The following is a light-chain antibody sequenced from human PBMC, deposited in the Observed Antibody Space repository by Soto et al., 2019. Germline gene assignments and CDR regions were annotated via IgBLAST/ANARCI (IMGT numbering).Light chain of an antibody. V-gene: IGLV1-44*01. CDR3: AAWDDSLNGMV. CDR2: SNT. Sequence: QSVLTQPPSVPGTPGQRVTISCSGSSSNIGSNTVNWYQQLPGTTPKLVMYSNTRRPSGVPDRFSASKSGTSVSLVISGLQSDDEAEYYCAAWDDSLNGMVFGGGTKLTV. CDR1: SSNIGSNT. J-gene: IGLJ2*01.